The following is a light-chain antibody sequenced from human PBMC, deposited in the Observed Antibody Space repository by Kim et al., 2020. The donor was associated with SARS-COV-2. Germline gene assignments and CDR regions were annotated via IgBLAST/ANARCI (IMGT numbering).Light chain of an antibody. CDR2: GKN. CDR3: SSGDSSTNHLL. Sequence: ALGQTVRITCQGGSLRGYYASWYQQKPGQATVVVIYGKNDRLSGIPDRFSGSRSGNTASLSITGAQAEDEADYYCSSGDSSTNHLLFDGGTQLTDL. J-gene: IGLJ2*01. CDR1: SLRGYY. V-gene: IGLV3-19*01.